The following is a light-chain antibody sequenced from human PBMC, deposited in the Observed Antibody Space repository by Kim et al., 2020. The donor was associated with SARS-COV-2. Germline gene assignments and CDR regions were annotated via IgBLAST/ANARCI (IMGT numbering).Light chain of an antibody. V-gene: IGLV1-47*01. Sequence: QSVLTQPPSASGTPGQRVTISCSGSSSNIGSNYVYWYQQLPGTAPKLLIYRNNQRPSGVPDRFSGSKSGTSASLAISGLRSEDEGAYYCAAWDDSLSGFLFGVATRLTVL. CDR1: SSNIGSNY. CDR2: RNN. J-gene: IGLJ2*01. CDR3: AAWDDSLSGFL.